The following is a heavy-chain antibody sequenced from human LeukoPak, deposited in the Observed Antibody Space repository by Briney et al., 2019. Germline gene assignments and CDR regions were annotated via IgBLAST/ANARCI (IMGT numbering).Heavy chain of an antibody. V-gene: IGHV1-46*01. CDR3: ARGGDILTGLTYYYYGMDV. CDR2: INPSGGST. CDR1: GYTFTSYY. J-gene: IGHJ6*02. D-gene: IGHD3-9*01. Sequence: GASVKVSCKASGYTFTSYYMHWVRQAPGQGLEWMGIINPSGGSTSYAQKFQGRVTMTRDTSKNQFSLKLSSVTAADTAVYYCARGGDILTGLTYYYYGMDVWGQGTTVTVSS.